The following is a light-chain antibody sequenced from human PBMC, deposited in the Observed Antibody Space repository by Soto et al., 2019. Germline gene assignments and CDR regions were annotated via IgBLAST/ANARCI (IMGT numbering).Light chain of an antibody. Sequence: EIVLTQSPATLSLSAGERATLSCGASQSIGSYLAWYQHKLVQPPRLLIYDASNRATGIPVRFSGSGSATDFTPTISSLEPEDFAVYYCQQRSTWPPFSFGPGTKVDIK. CDR2: DAS. V-gene: IGKV3-11*01. J-gene: IGKJ3*01. CDR1: QSIGSY. CDR3: QQRSTWPPFS.